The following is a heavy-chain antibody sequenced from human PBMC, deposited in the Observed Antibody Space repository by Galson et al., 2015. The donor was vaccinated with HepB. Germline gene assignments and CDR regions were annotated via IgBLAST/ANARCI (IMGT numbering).Heavy chain of an antibody. CDR2: ISPYNGNT. Sequence: SVKVSCKASGYSFTNYGITWVRQAPGQGLEWMGWISPYNGNTNYAQNLQGRVTMTADTSTTTAFMELRGLKSDDTAVYYCARGEGVAVGTDTLDFWGQGTLLTVSS. CDR1: GYSFTNYG. J-gene: IGHJ4*02. V-gene: IGHV1-18*01. D-gene: IGHD6-13*01. CDR3: ARGEGVAVGTDTLDF.